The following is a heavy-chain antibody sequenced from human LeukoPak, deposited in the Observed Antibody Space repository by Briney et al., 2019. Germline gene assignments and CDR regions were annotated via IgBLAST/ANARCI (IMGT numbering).Heavy chain of an antibody. CDR2: IGGLGGST. J-gene: IGHJ4*02. Sequence: GGSLRLSCAASGFTFSCHAMGWVRQAPGKGLEWVSGIGGLGGSTYYAGSVKGRFTISRDNSQNTLYLHMNSLRADDTAVYYCARDPGVVAFHYFDYWGQGSLVTVSS. CDR3: ARDPGVVAFHYFDY. D-gene: IGHD3-3*01. V-gene: IGHV3-23*01. CDR1: GFTFSCHA.